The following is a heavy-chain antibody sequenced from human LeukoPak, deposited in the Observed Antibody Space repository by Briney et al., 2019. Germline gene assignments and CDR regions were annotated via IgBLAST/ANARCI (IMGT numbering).Heavy chain of an antibody. D-gene: IGHD4-17*01. V-gene: IGHV4-59*08. CDR2: IYYSGST. J-gene: IGHJ4*02. CDR3: ARVYGDYPTLFDY. Sequence: PSETLSLTCTVSGGSISSYYWSWIRQPPGKGLEWIGYIYYSGSTNYNPSLKSRVTISVDTSKNQFSLKLSSVTAADTAVYYCARVYGDYPTLFDYWGQGTLVTVSS. CDR1: GGSISSYY.